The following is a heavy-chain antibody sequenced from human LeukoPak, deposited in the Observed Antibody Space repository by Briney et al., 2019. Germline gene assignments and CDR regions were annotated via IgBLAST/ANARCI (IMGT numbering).Heavy chain of an antibody. CDR3: ATSSSSEADY. D-gene: IGHD6-6*01. V-gene: IGHV1-18*01. CDR1: GYSFTSYG. J-gene: IGHJ4*02. Sequence: GASVKVSCKASGYSFTSYGISWVRQAPGQGLEWMGWISPYNGNTNYARKLQGRVTMTTDTSTSTAYMELRSLRSEDTAVYYCATSSSSEADYWGQGTLVTVSS. CDR2: ISPYNGNT.